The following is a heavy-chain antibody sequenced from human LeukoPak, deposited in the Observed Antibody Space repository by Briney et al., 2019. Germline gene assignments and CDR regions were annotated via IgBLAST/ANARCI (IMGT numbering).Heavy chain of an antibody. CDR1: GVIFSGAW. Sequence: GGSLRLSCAASGVIFSGAWLSWVRQAPGTGLESVGRIKSKNNGGTTDYAAPVNGRFSISRDDSKNTLYLQMHSLKTEDTGVYYCMTLYVDYARWGQGTLVTVSS. J-gene: IGHJ4*02. CDR3: MTLYVDYAR. V-gene: IGHV3-15*01. D-gene: IGHD4-17*01. CDR2: IKSKNNGGTT.